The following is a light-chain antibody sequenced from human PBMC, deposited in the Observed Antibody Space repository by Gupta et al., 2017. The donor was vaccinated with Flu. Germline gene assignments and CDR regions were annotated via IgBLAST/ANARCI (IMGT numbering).Light chain of an antibody. J-gene: IGLJ2*01. CDR1: KLGDKY. CDR3: QAWDRSIVV. CDR2: KDN. V-gene: IGLV3-1*01. Sequence: YELTQPPSVSVSPGQTASITCSGEKLGDKYACWYQQKPSHSPVLVIYKDNKPSSEFPERFSGSNSGNTATLTISGTQAMDEDDYYSQAWDRSIVVFGGGTKLTGL.